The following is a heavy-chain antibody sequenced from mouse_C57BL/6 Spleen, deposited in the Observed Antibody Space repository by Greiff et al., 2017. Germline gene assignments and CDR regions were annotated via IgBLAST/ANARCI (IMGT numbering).Heavy chain of an antibody. CDR2: IWGDGST. CDR1: GFSLTSYG. CDR3: AKEENDYVAMDY. Sequence: VQGVESGPGLVAPSQSLSITCTVSGFSLTSYGVSWVRQPPGKGLEWLGVIWGDGSTNYHSAPISNLSISQDNSKIQVFLKLNSLQTDDTATYYCAKEENDYVAMDYWGQGTSVTVSS. J-gene: IGHJ4*01. V-gene: IGHV2-3*01.